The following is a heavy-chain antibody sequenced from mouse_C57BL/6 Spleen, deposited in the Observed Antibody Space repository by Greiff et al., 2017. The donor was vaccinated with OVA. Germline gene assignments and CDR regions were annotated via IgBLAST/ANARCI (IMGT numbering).Heavy chain of an antibody. CDR2: INPNNGGT. V-gene: IGHV1-26*01. CDR1: GYTFTDYY. D-gene: IGHD2-2*01. Sequence: EVQLQQSGPELVKPGASVKISCKASGYTFTDYYMNWVKQSHGKSLEWIGDINPNNGGTSYNQKFKGKATLTVDKSSSTAYMELRSLTSEDSAVYYCARGVVTTGGGAFDYWGQGTTLTVSS. CDR3: ARGVVTTGGGAFDY. J-gene: IGHJ2*01.